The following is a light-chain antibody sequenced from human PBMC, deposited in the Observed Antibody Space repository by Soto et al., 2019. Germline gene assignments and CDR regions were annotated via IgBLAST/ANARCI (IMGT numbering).Light chain of an antibody. Sequence: QSALTQPASVSGSPGQSITISCTRTSSDVGGYNYVSWYQQHPGKAPKLMIYDVTYRPPGVSDRFSGSKSGNTASLTISGLQAEDEAEYFCSSYTSSTTVLFGGGTKLTVL. CDR2: DVT. J-gene: IGLJ2*01. CDR1: SSDVGGYNY. CDR3: SSYTSSTTVL. V-gene: IGLV2-14*03.